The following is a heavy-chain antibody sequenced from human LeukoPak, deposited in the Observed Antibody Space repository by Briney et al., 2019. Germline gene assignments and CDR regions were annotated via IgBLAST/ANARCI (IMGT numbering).Heavy chain of an antibody. CDR1: GYTFTSYD. CDR3: ARAPVTNYYYYCYYYMDV. Sequence: ASVKVSCKASGYTFTSYDINWVRQATGQGLEWMGWMNPNSGNTGYAQKFQGRVTITRNTSISTAYMELSSLRSEDTAVYYCARAPVTNYYYYCYYYMDVWGKGTTVTVSS. J-gene: IGHJ6*03. D-gene: IGHD4/OR15-4a*01. CDR2: MNPNSGNT. V-gene: IGHV1-8*03.